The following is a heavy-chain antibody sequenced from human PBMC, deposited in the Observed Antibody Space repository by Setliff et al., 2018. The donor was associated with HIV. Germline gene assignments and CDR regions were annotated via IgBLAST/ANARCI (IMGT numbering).Heavy chain of an antibody. CDR3: ARGRYRSRWYASDHYYIDV. J-gene: IGHJ6*03. D-gene: IGHD6-13*01. V-gene: IGHV4-39*01. Sequence: SETLSLTCTVSGGSISSSSYYWGWIRQHPGKGLQWIGSIYYRGSTYYNPSLKSRVTISVDPSKNQFSLKLRSVTAADTALYYCARGRYRSRWYASDHYYIDVWGKGTTVTVSS. CDR1: GGSISSSSYY. CDR2: IYYRGST.